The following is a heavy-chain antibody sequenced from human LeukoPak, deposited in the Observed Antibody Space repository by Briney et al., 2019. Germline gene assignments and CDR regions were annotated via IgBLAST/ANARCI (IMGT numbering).Heavy chain of an antibody. CDR3: ARHVGTSF. D-gene: IGHD7-27*01. CDR2: IREDGTEK. Sequence: GGSLRLSCTASGFTFSGAWMTWVRQAPGKGLEWVANIREDGTEKNYVDSVKGRFTISRDNAKNSLFLQMSNLRDDDTAIYYCARHVGTSFWGQGTLVTVSS. V-gene: IGHV3-7*01. CDR1: GFTFSGAW. J-gene: IGHJ4*02.